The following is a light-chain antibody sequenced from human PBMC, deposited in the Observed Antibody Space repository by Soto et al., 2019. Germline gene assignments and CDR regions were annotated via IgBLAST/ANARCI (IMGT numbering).Light chain of an antibody. CDR2: GAN. Sequence: EIMMTQSPATLSVSPGERATLSCRASQSVGRNVVWYQQRPGQAPRPLIYGANTSATGTPSRFSGSGSGIEFTLTISSLQSEDVAVYYCQQYNNWPRTFGQGTKVEIK. CDR1: QSVGRN. V-gene: IGKV3-15*01. CDR3: QQYNNWPRT. J-gene: IGKJ1*01.